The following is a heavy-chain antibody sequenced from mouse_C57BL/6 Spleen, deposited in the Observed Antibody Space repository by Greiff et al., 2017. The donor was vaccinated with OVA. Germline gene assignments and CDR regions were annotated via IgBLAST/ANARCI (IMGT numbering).Heavy chain of an antibody. Sequence: EVKLVESGGDLVKPGGSLKLSCAASGFTFSSYGMSWVRQTPDKRLEWVATISSGGSYTYYPDSVKGRFTISRDNAKNTLYLQMSSLKSEDTAMYYCARHEGIRDYFDYWGQGTTLTVSS. CDR1: GFTFSSYG. V-gene: IGHV5-6*02. CDR2: ISSGGSYT. J-gene: IGHJ2*01. CDR3: ARHEGIRDYFDY.